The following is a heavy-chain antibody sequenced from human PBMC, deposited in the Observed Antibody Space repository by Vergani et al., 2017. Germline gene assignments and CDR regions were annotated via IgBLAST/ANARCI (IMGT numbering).Heavy chain of an antibody. J-gene: IGHJ4*02. CDR1: GGSISSYY. CDR3: ARVDILTGYSEYYFDY. D-gene: IGHD3-9*01. CDR2: IYYSGST. V-gene: IGHV4-59*01. Sequence: QVQLQESGPGLVKPSETLSLTCTVSGGSISSYYWSWIRQPPGKGLEWIGYIYYSGSTNYNPSLKSRVTISVDTSKDQFSLKLSSVTAADTAVYYRARVDILTGYSEYYFDYWGQGTLVTVSS.